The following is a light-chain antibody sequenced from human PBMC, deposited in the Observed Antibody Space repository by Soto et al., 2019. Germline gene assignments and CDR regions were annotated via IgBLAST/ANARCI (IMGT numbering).Light chain of an antibody. Sequence: QSVLTQPPSVSGAPGQRVTISCTGSSSNIGAGYDVHWYQQRPGTGPKLLIFGNINRPSGVPDRFSGSKSGTSASLAITGLQAQDEGDYYCQSYDSTLSGRYVFGTGTKV. CDR1: SSNIGAGYD. CDR2: GNI. V-gene: IGLV1-40*01. J-gene: IGLJ1*01. CDR3: QSYDSTLSGRYV.